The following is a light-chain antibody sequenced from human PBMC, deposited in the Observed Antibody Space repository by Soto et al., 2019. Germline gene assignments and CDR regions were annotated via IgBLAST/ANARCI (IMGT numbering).Light chain of an antibody. V-gene: IGLV2-11*01. J-gene: IGLJ1*01. Sequence: QSALTQPRSVSGSPGQSVTISCTGTSSDVGGYNYVSWYQQHPGKAPKLMTYDVSKRPSGVPDRFSGSKSGNTASLTISGLQAEDEADYYCCSYAGSYTFYVFGTGTKVTVL. CDR2: DVS. CDR3: CSYAGSYTFYV. CDR1: SSDVGGYNY.